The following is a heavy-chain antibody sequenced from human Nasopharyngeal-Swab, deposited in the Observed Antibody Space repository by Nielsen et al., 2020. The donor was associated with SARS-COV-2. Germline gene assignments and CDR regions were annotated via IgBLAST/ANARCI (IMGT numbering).Heavy chain of an antibody. J-gene: IGHJ3*02. CDR2: ISSSSSTI. Sequence: GESLKISCAASGFTLSSYNMNWVRQAPGKGLEWVSYISSSSSTIYYADSVKGRFTISRDNAKNSLYLQMSSLRAEDTAVYYCARVDYGGNLDAFDIWGQGTMVTVSS. D-gene: IGHD4-23*01. CDR1: GFTLSSYN. V-gene: IGHV3-48*01. CDR3: ARVDYGGNLDAFDI.